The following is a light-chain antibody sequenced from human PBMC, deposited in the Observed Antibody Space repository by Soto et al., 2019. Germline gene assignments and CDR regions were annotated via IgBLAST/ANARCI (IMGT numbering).Light chain of an antibody. CDR3: SSYTTTSTPVI. V-gene: IGLV2-14*03. Sequence: QSVLTQPASVSGSPGQSITFSCAGTSSDVGGYNFVSWYQQHPGKPPKLVIFEVTDRPSGVPHRFSGSRSGNTASLTISGLQADDEAVYYCSSYTTTSTPVIFGGGTKLTVL. CDR1: SSDVGGYNF. J-gene: IGLJ2*01. CDR2: EVT.